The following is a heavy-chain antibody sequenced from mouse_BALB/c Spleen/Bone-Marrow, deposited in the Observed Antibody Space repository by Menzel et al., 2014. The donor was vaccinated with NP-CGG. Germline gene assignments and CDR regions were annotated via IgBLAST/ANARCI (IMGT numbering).Heavy chain of an antibody. CDR3: ARNAYYAMDY. Sequence: EVKLMESGGGLVQPGGSLKLSCAASGFDFSRYWMSWVRQAPGKGLEWIGEINPDSSTINYTPSLKDKFIISRDNAENTLYLQMSKVRSEDTALYYCARNAYYAMDYWGQGTSVTVSS. CDR1: GFDFSRYW. J-gene: IGHJ4*01. CDR2: INPDSSTI. V-gene: IGHV4-1*02.